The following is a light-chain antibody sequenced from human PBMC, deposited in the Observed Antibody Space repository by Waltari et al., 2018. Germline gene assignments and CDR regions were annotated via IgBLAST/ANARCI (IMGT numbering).Light chain of an antibody. J-gene: IGKJ2*01. V-gene: IGKV1-9*01. CDR1: QGINSY. Sequence: DIQLTQSPSFLSASVGDRVTITCRASQGINSYLAWYQQKPGKVPKLLIYAASTLQSGVPSRFSGSGSGTEFTLTISSLQPEDFATYYCQQLNSYPYTFGQGTKLEIK. CDR2: AAS. CDR3: QQLNSYPYT.